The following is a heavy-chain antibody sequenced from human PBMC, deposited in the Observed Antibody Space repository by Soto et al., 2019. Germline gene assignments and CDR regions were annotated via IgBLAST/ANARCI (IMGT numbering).Heavy chain of an antibody. Sequence: GGSLRLSCAASGFTFSSYWMSWVRQAPGKGLEWVANIKQDGSEKYYVDSVKGRFTIPRDNAKNSLYLQMNSLRAEDTAVYYCAREPEHGDYTTYYFDYWGQGTLVTVSS. CDR2: IKQDGSEK. V-gene: IGHV3-7*05. CDR3: AREPEHGDYTTYYFDY. D-gene: IGHD4-17*01. CDR1: GFTFSSYW. J-gene: IGHJ4*02.